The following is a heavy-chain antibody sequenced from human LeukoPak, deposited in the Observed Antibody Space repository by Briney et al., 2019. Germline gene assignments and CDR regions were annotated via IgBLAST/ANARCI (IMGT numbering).Heavy chain of an antibody. CDR2: IIPIFGTA. Sequence: SVKVSCKASGYTFTSYGISWVRQAPGQGLEWMGGIIPIFGTANYAQKFQGRVTVTTDESTSTAYMELSSLRSEDTAVYYCARVDFWSGFDYWGQGTLVTVSS. D-gene: IGHD3-3*01. CDR3: ARVDFWSGFDY. CDR1: GYTFTSYG. V-gene: IGHV1-69*05. J-gene: IGHJ4*02.